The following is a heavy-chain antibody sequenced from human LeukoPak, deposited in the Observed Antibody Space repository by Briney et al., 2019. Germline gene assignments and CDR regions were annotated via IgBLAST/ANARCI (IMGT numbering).Heavy chain of an antibody. CDR2: ISSSNSYI. CDR3: ARDSGIYYGFDAFDI. D-gene: IGHD1-26*01. Sequence: GESLRLSCAASGFTSSRYSMNWVRQPPGKGLEWVTPISSSNSYIYYTDSVKGRFTISRDNAKNSLYLQMNSLRAEDTAVYYCARDSGIYYGFDAFDIWGQGTMVTVSS. CDR1: GFTSSRYS. J-gene: IGHJ3*02. V-gene: IGHV3-21*01.